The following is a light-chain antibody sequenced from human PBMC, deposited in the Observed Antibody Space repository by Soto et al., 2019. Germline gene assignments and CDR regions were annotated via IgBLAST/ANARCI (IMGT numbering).Light chain of an antibody. CDR2: DAS. CDR1: QSVSSY. CDR3: QQRSSWPLVT. J-gene: IGKJ4*01. Sequence: EIVLTQSPATLSLSPGERATLSCRASQSVSSYLAWYRQKPGQAPRLLIYDASNRATGIPARFSGSGSGTDFTLTISSLEPEDFAVYYCQQRSSWPLVTFGGGTKVDIK. V-gene: IGKV3-11*01.